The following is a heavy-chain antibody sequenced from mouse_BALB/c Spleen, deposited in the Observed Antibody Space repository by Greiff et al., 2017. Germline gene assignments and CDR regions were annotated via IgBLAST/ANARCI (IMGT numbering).Heavy chain of an antibody. Sequence: EVQLVESGGGLVQPGGSRKLSCAASGFTFSSFGMHWVRQAPEKGLEWVAYISSGSSTIYYADTVKGRFTISRDNPKNTLFLQMTSLRSEDTAMYYCAKSLNYDGSSYWYFDVWGAGTTVTVSS. CDR1: GFTFSSFG. D-gene: IGHD1-1*01. CDR2: ISSGSSTI. CDR3: AKSLNYDGSSYWYFDV. J-gene: IGHJ1*01. V-gene: IGHV5-17*02.